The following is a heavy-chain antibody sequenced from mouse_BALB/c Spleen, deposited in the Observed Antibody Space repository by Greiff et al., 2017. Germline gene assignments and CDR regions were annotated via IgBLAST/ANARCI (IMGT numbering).Heavy chain of an antibody. CDR1: GFTFSSFG. CDR2: ISSGSSTI. Sequence: DVQLVESGGGLVQPGGSRKLSCAASGFTFSSFGMHWVRQAPEKGLEWVAYISSGSSTIYYADTVKGRFTISRDNPKNTLFLQMTSLRSEDTAMYYCARSGDYDLYYAMDYWGQGTSVTVSS. V-gene: IGHV5-17*02. D-gene: IGHD2-4*01. J-gene: IGHJ4*01. CDR3: ARSGDYDLYYAMDY.